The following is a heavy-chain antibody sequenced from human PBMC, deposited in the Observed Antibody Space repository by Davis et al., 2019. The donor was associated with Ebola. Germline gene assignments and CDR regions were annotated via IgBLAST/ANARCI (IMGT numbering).Heavy chain of an antibody. D-gene: IGHD3-10*01. CDR3: ARGLGLWGV. CDR2: INSDGGST. J-gene: IGHJ4*02. Sequence: GESLKISCAASGFTFSSYWMHWVRQAPGKGLVWVSRINSDGGSTSYADSVKGRFTISRDNAKNTLYLQMNSLRAEDTAVYYCARGLGLWGVWGQGTLVTVSS. V-gene: IGHV3-74*01. CDR1: GFTFSSYW.